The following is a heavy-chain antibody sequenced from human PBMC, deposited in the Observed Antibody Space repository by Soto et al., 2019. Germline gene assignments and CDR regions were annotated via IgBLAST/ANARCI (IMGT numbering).Heavy chain of an antibody. J-gene: IGHJ4*02. D-gene: IGHD4-17*01. CDR1: GGSISSYS. Sequence: QVQLQESGPGLVKPSETLSLTCTVSGGSISSYSWSWIRQPPGQGLEWIGYIYDSGSTQYNPSLKRRVTISVDTSKNQFSLKLSSVTAAATAVYYCARLTPVTADFDYWGQGTLATVSS. CDR2: IYDSGST. V-gene: IGHV4-59*08. CDR3: ARLTPVTADFDY.